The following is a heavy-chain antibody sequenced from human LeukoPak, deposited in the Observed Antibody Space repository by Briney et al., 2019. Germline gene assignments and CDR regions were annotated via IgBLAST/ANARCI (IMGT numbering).Heavy chain of an antibody. CDR1: GFNFDDYG. Sequence: GGSLRLSCAASGFNFDDYGMSWVRQAPRKGLEWVSGINWNGGSTGFVDSVKGRFTISRDNAKNSLYLQMNSLRAEDTALYYCARGERGDFDFWGQGTLVTVSS. CDR2: INWNGGST. J-gene: IGHJ4*02. CDR3: ARGERGDFDF. V-gene: IGHV3-20*04. D-gene: IGHD1-1*01.